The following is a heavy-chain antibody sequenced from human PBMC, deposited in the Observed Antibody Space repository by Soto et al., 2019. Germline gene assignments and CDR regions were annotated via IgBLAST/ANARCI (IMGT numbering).Heavy chain of an antibody. Sequence: QVQLVESGGGVVQPGRSLRLSCAASGFTFSSYAMHWVRQAPGKGLEWVAVISYDGSNKYYADSVKGRFTISRDNSKNTLYLQMNSLRAEDTAVYYCARDKYSGRYWGFFDYWGQGTLVTVSS. V-gene: IGHV3-30-3*01. CDR2: ISYDGSNK. J-gene: IGHJ4*02. D-gene: IGHD1-26*01. CDR1: GFTFSSYA. CDR3: ARDKYSGRYWGFFDY.